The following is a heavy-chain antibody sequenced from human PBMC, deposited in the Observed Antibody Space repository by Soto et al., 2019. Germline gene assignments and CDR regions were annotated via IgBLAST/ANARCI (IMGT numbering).Heavy chain of an antibody. D-gene: IGHD3-9*01. CDR1: GFTFTTSA. Sequence: PGGSLRLSCAASGFTFTTSAISWVRQAPGKGLVWVSRINSDGGSTSYADSVRGRFAVSRDNAKNSLYLQMNSLRAEDTAVYYCARVPPGDILTGYWFDPWGQGTLVTVSS. J-gene: IGHJ5*02. CDR2: INSDGGST. V-gene: IGHV3-74*01. CDR3: ARVPPGDILTGYWFDP.